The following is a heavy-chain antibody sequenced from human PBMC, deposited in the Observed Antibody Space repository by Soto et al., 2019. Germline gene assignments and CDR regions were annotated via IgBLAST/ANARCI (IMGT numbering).Heavy chain of an antibody. CDR1: GFTFSSYA. Sequence: GGSLRLSCAASGFTFSSYAMSWVRQAPGKGLEWVSSISGTDGSTFHADSVKDRFTISRDNSRNTLYLQMNSLRVEDTAVYYCAKDLLTGWHNWFDPWGQGTLVTVSS. CDR3: AKDLLTGWHNWFDP. V-gene: IGHV3-23*01. J-gene: IGHJ5*02. CDR2: ISGTDGST. D-gene: IGHD6-19*01.